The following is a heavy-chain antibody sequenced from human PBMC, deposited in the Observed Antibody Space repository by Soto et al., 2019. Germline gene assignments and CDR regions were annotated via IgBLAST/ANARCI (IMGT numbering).Heavy chain of an antibody. J-gene: IGHJ6*02. D-gene: IGHD5-18*01. CDR2: ISGSGGST. CDR1: GFTFSSYA. V-gene: IGHV3-23*01. Sequence: GGSLRLSCAASGFTFSSYAMSWVRQAPGKGLEWVSAISGSGGSTYYADSVKGRFTISRDNSKNTLYLQMNSLRAEDTAVYYCAKGGYSYGLGYYYYGMDVWGQGTTVTVSS. CDR3: AKGGYSYGLGYYYYGMDV.